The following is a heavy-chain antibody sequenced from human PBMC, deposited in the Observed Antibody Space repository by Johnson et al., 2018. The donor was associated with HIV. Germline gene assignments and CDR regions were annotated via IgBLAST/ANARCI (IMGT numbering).Heavy chain of an antibody. CDR2: INSDGSST. V-gene: IGHV3-74*02. D-gene: IGHD5-18*01. CDR3: ASSFTANI. J-gene: IGHJ3*02. Sequence: VQLVESGGGVVQPGRSLRLSCAASGFTFSSYAMHWVRQVPGKGLVWVSRINSDGSSTTYADSVKGRFTISRDNAKNTLYLQMNSLRVEDTAVYYCASSFTANIWGQGTMVSVSS. CDR1: GFTFSSYA.